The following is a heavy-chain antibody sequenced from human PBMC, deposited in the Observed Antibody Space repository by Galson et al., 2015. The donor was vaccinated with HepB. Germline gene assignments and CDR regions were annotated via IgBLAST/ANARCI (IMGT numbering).Heavy chain of an antibody. D-gene: IGHD4-23*01. CDR3: ARVSPGGHQTGWFDP. CDR1: GFTFSSYG. V-gene: IGHV3-33*01. J-gene: IGHJ5*02. CDR2: IWYDGSNK. Sequence: SLRLSCAASGFTFSSYGMHWVRQAPGKGLEWVAVIWYDGSNKYYADSVKGRFTISRDNSKNTLYLQMNSLRAEDTAVYYCARVSPGGHQTGWFDPWGQGTLVTVSS.